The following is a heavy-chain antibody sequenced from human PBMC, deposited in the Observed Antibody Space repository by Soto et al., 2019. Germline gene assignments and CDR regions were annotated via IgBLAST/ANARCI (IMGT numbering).Heavy chain of an antibody. J-gene: IGHJ6*02. D-gene: IGHD4-17*01. CDR2: IYTSGST. CDR1: GGSISSYY. CDR3: ARDGTVDAYYYYGMDV. V-gene: IGHV4-4*07. Sequence: SETLSLTCSVSGGSISSYYWSWIRQPAGKGLEWIGRIYTSGSTNYNPSLKSRVTMSVDTSMNQFSLKLSSVTAADTAVYYCARDGTVDAYYYYGMDVWGQGTTVTVSS.